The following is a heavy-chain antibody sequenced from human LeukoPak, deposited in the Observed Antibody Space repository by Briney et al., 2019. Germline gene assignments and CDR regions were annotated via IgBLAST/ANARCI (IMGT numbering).Heavy chain of an antibody. Sequence: GGSLRLSCAASGFTFSSYGMHWVRQAPGKGLEWVAVISYDGSNKYYADSVKGRFTISRDNSKDTLYLQMNSLRAEDTAVYYCARAYSSGWYPRWMDYWGQGTLVTVSS. CDR3: ARAYSSGWYPRWMDY. CDR1: GFTFSSYG. J-gene: IGHJ4*02. CDR2: ISYDGSNK. D-gene: IGHD6-19*01. V-gene: IGHV3-30*03.